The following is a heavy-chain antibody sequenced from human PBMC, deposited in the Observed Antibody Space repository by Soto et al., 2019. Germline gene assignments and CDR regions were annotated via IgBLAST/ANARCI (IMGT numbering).Heavy chain of an antibody. Sequence: PSETLSLTCTVSGGSISSGGYYWSWIRQHPGKGLEWIGYIYYSGITYYNPSLKSRVTISVDTSKNQFSLKLSSVTAADTAVYYCARCRWLDPFDYWGQGTLVTVSS. CDR3: ARCRWLDPFDY. D-gene: IGHD3-22*01. CDR1: GGSISSGGYY. CDR2: IYYSGIT. V-gene: IGHV4-31*03. J-gene: IGHJ4*02.